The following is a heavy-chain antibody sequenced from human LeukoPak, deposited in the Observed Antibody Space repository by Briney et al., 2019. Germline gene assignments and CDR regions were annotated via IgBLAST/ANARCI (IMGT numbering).Heavy chain of an antibody. J-gene: IGHJ4*02. CDR3: AARIGYFAGFDY. CDR2: MYYDGSS. D-gene: IGHD2-21*01. Sequence: SETLSLTCTVSGGSISSRSYYWGWIRQPPGKGLEWVGSMYYDGSSYYNPSLKSRVTISIDTSKNQFSLKLSSVTAADTAVYYCAARIGYFAGFDYWGQGTLVTVSS. CDR1: GGSISSRSYY. V-gene: IGHV4-39*07.